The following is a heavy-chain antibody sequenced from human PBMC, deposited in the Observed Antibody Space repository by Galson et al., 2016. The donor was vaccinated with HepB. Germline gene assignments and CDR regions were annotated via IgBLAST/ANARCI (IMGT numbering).Heavy chain of an antibody. D-gene: IGHD3-22*01. CDR3: ARHVHSSSSGADDF. CDR2: IDPRDSYI. CDR1: GYSFTDYW. V-gene: IGHV5-10-1*01. J-gene: IGHJ4*02. Sequence: SGAEVKKPGESLRISCQASGYSFTDYWITWVRQMPGKGLEWMGRIDPRDSYINYSPSFQGRVTISVDRSISAAYLQWSRLRASDTATYYCARHVHSSSSGADDFWGQGSLVTVSS.